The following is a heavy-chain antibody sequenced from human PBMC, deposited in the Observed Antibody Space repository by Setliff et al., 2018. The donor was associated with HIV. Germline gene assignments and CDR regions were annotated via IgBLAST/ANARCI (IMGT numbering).Heavy chain of an antibody. D-gene: IGHD6-13*01. CDR3: ARDPPGIAAAGTDI. J-gene: IGHJ3*02. V-gene: IGHV3-53*01. CDR1: GFTVSSNY. Sequence: PGGSLRLSCAASGFTVSSNYMSWVRQAPGKGLEWVSIMYSGGSTYYADSVKGRFTISRDNSKNTLYLQMKTLRVEDTAVYYCARDPPGIAAAGTDIWGQGTMVTVSS. CDR2: MYSGGST.